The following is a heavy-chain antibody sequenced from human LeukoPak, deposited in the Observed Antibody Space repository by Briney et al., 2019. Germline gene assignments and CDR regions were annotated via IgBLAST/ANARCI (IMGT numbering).Heavy chain of an antibody. CDR2: XXXDGTNE. CDR3: AKEPGDYADYRFHFDY. Sequence: PGGSLRLSCVASGFTFSHHGIHWVRQAPGKGXXXXXXXXXDGTNEYYADSVKGRFTISRDNSKNTLYLQMNSLRVEDTAVYYCAKEPGDYADYRFHFDYWGQGTLVTVSS. J-gene: IGHJ4*02. CDR1: GFTFSHHG. V-gene: IGHV3-30*02. D-gene: IGHD4-17*01.